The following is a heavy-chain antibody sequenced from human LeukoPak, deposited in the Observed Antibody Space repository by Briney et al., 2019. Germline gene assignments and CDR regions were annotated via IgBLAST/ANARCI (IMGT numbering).Heavy chain of an antibody. D-gene: IGHD1-1*01. J-gene: IGHJ4*02. Sequence: GGSLRLSCAASGFTFSSYAMYWVRQAPGKGLEWVSSISSSSSYIYYADSVKGRFTISRDNAKNSLYLQMNSLRAEDTAVYYCARELAAIDYWGQGTLVTVSS. CDR1: GFTFSSYA. CDR2: ISSSSSYI. CDR3: ARELAAIDY. V-gene: IGHV3-21*01.